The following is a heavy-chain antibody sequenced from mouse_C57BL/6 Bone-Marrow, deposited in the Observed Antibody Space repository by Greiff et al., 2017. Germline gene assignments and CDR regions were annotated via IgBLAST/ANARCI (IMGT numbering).Heavy chain of an antibody. D-gene: IGHD2-4*01. J-gene: IGHJ2*01. CDR3: AIYDDGGYFDY. Sequence: QVQLKESGAELVKPGASVKMSCKASGYTFTTYPIEWMKQNHGKSLEWIGNFHPYNDDTKYNEKFKGKATLTVEKSSSTVYLELSRLTSADAAVYYCAIYDDGGYFDYWGQGTTLTVSS. CDR1: GYTFTTYP. CDR2: FHPYNDDT. V-gene: IGHV1-47*01.